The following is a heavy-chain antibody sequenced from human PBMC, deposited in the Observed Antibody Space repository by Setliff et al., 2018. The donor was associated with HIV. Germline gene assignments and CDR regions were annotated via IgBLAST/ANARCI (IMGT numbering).Heavy chain of an antibody. V-gene: IGHV1-58*01. D-gene: IGHD3-10*01. J-gene: IGHJ3*02. CDR1: GFTFTSSA. CDR3: AAGEGPMVRGVNDAFDI. Sequence: SVKVSCKASGFTFTSSAVQWVRQARGQRLEWIGWIVVGSGNTNYAQKFQERVTMTRNTSISTAYMELSSLRSEDTAVYYCAAGEGPMVRGVNDAFDIWGQGTMVTVSS. CDR2: IVVGSGNT.